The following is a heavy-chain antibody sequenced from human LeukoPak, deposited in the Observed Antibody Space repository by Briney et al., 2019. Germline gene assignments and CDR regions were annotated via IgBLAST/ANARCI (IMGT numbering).Heavy chain of an antibody. J-gene: IGHJ4*02. D-gene: IGHD2-2*01. CDR1: GGSIGSSSYY. Sequence: SETLSLTCTVSGGSIGSSSYYWGWIRQPPGKGLEWIGSIYYSGSTYYNPSLKSRVTISVDTSKNQFSLKLRSVTAADTAVYYCARQNADCGSTGCPIDYWGQGTLVTVSS. CDR2: IYYSGST. V-gene: IGHV4-39*01. CDR3: ARQNADCGSTGCPIDY.